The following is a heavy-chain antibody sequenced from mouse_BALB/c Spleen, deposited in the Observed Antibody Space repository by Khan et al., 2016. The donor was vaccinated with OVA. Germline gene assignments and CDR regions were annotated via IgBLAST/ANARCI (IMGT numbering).Heavy chain of an antibody. V-gene: IGHV3-2*02. CDR1: GYSITSDYA. CDR2: ISSSGST. Sequence: VQLQQSGPGLVKPSQSLSLTYTVTGYSITSDYAWNWIRQFPGNKLEWMGYISSSGSTNYNPALKSRISITRDTSKNQFFLQLNSVTTEDTATYYCARDGSRYNYAMDYWGQGTSVTVSS. J-gene: IGHJ4*01. D-gene: IGHD2-3*01. CDR3: ARDGSRYNYAMDY.